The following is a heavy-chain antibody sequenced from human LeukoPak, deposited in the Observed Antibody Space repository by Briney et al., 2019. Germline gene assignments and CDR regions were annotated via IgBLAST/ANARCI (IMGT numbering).Heavy chain of an antibody. J-gene: IGHJ4*02. Sequence: PSETLSLTCAVSGGSISSGNWWSWVRQPPGKGLEWIGEIYHSGSTYYNPSLKSRVTISVDTSKNQFSLKLSSVTAADTAVYYCARCIAAADDYWGQGTLVTVSS. CDR2: IYHSGST. CDR3: ARCIAAADDY. D-gene: IGHD6-13*01. CDR1: GGSISSGNW. V-gene: IGHV4-4*02.